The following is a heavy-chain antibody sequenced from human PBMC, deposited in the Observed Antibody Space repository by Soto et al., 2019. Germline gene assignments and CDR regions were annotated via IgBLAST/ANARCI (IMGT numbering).Heavy chain of an antibody. J-gene: IGHJ6*02. CDR2: ISGYNGNT. V-gene: IGHV1-18*04. CDR1: GYTFTSYG. Sequence: QIQLVQSGAEVKKPGASVKVSCKASGYTFTSYGISWMRQAPGQGLECMGWISGYNGNTYYAQKFQGRVTMTTDTSARTVYMELRSLRSDDTAIYYCASGTITMIRGVVYFYYGLDVWGQGTAVTVTS. D-gene: IGHD3-10*01. CDR3: ASGTITMIRGVVYFYYGLDV.